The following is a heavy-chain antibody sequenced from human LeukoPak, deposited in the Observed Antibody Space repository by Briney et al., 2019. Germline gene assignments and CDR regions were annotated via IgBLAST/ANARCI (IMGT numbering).Heavy chain of an antibody. D-gene: IGHD6-13*01. CDR3: ARAGNSSSCNDY. Sequence: SETLSLTCAVYGGSFSGYYWSWIRQPPGKGLEWIGEINHSGSTNYNPSLKSRVTISVETSKNQFSLKLSSVTAADTAVYYCARAGNSSSCNDYWGQGTLVTVSS. CDR1: GGSFSGYY. V-gene: IGHV4-34*01. CDR2: INHSGST. J-gene: IGHJ4*02.